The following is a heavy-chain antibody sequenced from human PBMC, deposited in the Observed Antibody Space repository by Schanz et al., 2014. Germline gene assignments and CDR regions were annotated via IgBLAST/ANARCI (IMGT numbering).Heavy chain of an antibody. D-gene: IGHD3-3*01. J-gene: IGHJ5*02. CDR3: ARQPGRITVSGVVSNWFDP. CDR1: GFNFRNYG. CDR2: ISDSGDST. V-gene: IGHV3-48*04. Sequence: EVQLVESGGGLVQPGRSLRLSCAASGFNFRNYGMHWVRQAPGKGLEWVSDISDSGDSTHYADSVKGRFTISRDNAKNSLYLQMNSLRAEDTAVYYCARQPGRITVSGVVSNWFDPWGQGTLVTVSS.